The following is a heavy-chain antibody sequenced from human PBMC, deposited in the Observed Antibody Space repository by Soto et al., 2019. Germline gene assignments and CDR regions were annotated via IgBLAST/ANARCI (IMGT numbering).Heavy chain of an antibody. CDR1: GFTFSSYS. V-gene: IGHV3-21*01. CDR2: ISSSSSYI. Sequence: EVQLVESGGGLVKPGGSLRLSCAASGFTFSSYSMNWVRQAPGKGLEWVSSISSSSSYIYYADSVKGRFTISRDNAKNSLYLQMNSLRAEDTAVYYCAGPKALGSRSGMDVWGQGTTVTVSS. J-gene: IGHJ6*02. CDR3: AGPKALGSRSGMDV. D-gene: IGHD2-2*01.